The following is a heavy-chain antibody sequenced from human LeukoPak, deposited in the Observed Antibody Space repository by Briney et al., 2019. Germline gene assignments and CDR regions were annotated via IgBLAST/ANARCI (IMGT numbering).Heavy chain of an antibody. Sequence: ASVKVSCKASGGTFSPYSINWVRQAPGQGLEWIGGIIPVFGTTNYVQKFQGRVTITTDESTGTAYMELRGLKSEDTAIYYCARGKDTVTATYLEHWGQGTLVTVSS. CDR3: ARGKDTVTATYLEH. V-gene: IGHV1-69*05. J-gene: IGHJ4*02. CDR2: IIPVFGTT. CDR1: GGTFSPYS. D-gene: IGHD2-21*02.